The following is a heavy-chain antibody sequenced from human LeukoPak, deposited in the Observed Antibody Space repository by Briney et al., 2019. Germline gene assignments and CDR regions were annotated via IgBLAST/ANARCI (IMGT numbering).Heavy chain of an antibody. CDR3: ARWAGYCSITNCYTAFDF. CDR1: GYTFTGYY. V-gene: IGHV1-2*06. Sequence: ASVKVSCKASGYTFTGYYMHWVRQAPGQGLEWMGRINPKSGGANYAQKFQGRVTMTRDTSITTAYMGLSSLRSEDTAVYYCARWAGYCSITNCYTAFDFWGQGTLVTVSS. CDR2: INPKSGGA. J-gene: IGHJ4*02. D-gene: IGHD2-2*02.